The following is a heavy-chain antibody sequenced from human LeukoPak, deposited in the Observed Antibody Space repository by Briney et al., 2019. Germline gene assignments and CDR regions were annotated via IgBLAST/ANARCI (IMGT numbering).Heavy chain of an antibody. V-gene: IGHV1-69*04. CDR1: GGTFSSYA. J-gene: IGHJ4*02. CDR2: IIPILGIA. D-gene: IGHD6-19*01. Sequence: SVKVSCKASGGTFSSYAISWVRQAPGQGLEWMGRIIPILGIANYAQKFQGRVTITADKSTSTAYMELSSLRSEDTAVYYCARKAIAVAGRDYWGQGTLVTVSS. CDR3: ARKAIAVAGRDY.